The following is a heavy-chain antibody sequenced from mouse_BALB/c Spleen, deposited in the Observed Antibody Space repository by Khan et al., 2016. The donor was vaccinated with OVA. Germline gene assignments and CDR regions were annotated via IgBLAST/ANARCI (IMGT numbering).Heavy chain of an antibody. CDR3: ARVGSYYVSFVY. J-gene: IGHJ3*01. V-gene: IGHV1S136*01. Sequence: MQLKQSGPEVVKPGASVKMSCKASGYTFTSYVMHWVKQKPGQGLEWIGYIYPFNDDTKFNEKFNGKATLTLDKSSSTAYMELSSLTSEDSAVYFCARVGSYYVSFVYWGQGTLVTVSA. CDR1: GYTFTSYV. D-gene: IGHD1-1*01. CDR2: IYPFNDDT.